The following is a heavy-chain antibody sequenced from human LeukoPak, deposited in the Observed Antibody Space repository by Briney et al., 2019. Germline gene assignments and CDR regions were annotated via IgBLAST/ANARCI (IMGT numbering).Heavy chain of an antibody. CDR3: ARDRLERGHYYYYMDV. Sequence: PRGSLRLSCAASGFTFSDYYMSWIRQAPGKVLEWVSYISSSGSTIYYADSVKGRFTISRDNAKNSLYLQMNSLRAEDTAVYYCARDRLERGHYYYYMDVWGKGTTVTISS. CDR2: ISSSGSTI. V-gene: IGHV3-11*04. J-gene: IGHJ6*03. CDR1: GFTFSDYY. D-gene: IGHD1-1*01.